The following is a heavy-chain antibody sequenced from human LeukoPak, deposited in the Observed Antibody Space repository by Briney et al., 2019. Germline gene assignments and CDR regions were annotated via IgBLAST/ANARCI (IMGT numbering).Heavy chain of an antibody. J-gene: IGHJ6*02. D-gene: IGHD2-2*01. V-gene: IGHV3-7*01. CDR3: ARMGYCSSTSCPPLTRMDV. Sequence: GGSLRLSCAASGFTFSNYWMSWVRQAPGKGLEWVSNIKQDGSEKYYVDSVKGRFIISRDNAKNSLYLQMNSLRAEDTVVYYCARMGYCSSTSCPPLTRMDVWGQGTTVTVSS. CDR2: IKQDGSEK. CDR1: GFTFSNYW.